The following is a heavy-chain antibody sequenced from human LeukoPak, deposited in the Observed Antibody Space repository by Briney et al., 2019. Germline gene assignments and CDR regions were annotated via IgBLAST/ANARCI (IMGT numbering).Heavy chain of an antibody. D-gene: IGHD2-21*02. V-gene: IGHV4-59*08. J-gene: IGHJ5*02. Sequence: PSETLSLTCTVSGDSKSTYSWNWIRQPPGKGLEWIGRISSAGVTKYNPSLKSRITFSLDTSRNQFSLKLTSVTAADTAVYYCARLQVYCGGDCYPRWFDPWGQGTLVTVSS. CDR2: ISSAGVT. CDR3: ARLQVYCGGDCYPRWFDP. CDR1: GDSKSTYS.